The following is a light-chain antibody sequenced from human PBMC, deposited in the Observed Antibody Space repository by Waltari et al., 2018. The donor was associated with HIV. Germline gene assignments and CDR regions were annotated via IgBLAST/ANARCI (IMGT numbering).Light chain of an antibody. J-gene: IGLJ2*01. Sequence: QSVLTQPPSASGTPGQTVTISCSGSRSNIGSNTVNWYQHLPGTAPKLLIYSNNVRPSGVPDRFSGFKSGNTASLTVSGLQGEDEADYYCSSYADSDTPVVFGGGTKLTVL. CDR2: SNN. CDR1: RSNIGSNT. CDR3: SSYADSDTPVV. V-gene: IGLV1-44*01.